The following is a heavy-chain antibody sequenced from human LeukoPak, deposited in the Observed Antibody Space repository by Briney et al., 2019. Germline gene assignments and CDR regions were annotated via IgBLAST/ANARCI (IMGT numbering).Heavy chain of an antibody. Sequence: GESLKISCKGSGYSFTTYWIGWVRQMPGKGLEWMGIIYPGDSDTRYSPSFQGQVTISADKSISTAYLQWSSLKASDTAMYYCARSYSSSWSGFDPWGQGTLVTVSS. V-gene: IGHV5-51*01. D-gene: IGHD6-13*01. CDR2: IYPGDSDT. CDR3: ARSYSSSWSGFDP. J-gene: IGHJ5*02. CDR1: GYSFTTYW.